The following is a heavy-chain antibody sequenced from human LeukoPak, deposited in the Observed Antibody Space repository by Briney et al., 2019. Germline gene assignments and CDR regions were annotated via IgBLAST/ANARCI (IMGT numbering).Heavy chain of an antibody. CDR1: GFTFSTYG. V-gene: IGHV3-33*06. J-gene: IGHJ4*02. D-gene: IGHD2-21*02. Sequence: GGSLRLSCTASGFTFSTYGMHWVRQAPGKGLEWVALIWFDGSNRYYADSVKGRFTISRDNSKNTVYLQMNSLRAGDTAVYYCAKVHCGGDCSHFDSWGQGTLVTVSP. CDR3: AKVHCGGDCSHFDS. CDR2: IWFDGSNR.